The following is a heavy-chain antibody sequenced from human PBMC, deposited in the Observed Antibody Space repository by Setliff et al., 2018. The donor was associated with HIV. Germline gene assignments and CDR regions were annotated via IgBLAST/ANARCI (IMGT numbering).Heavy chain of an antibody. Sequence: SETLSLTCTVSGASIGSSTYYWGCIRQPPGKGLEWIGSIYYSGSTYYNPSLKSRVTISRDTSKNHFSLTLSSVTAADTAIYYCARHPAEGSGSYAALKRYFELWGRGTLVTVSS. CDR1: GASIGSSTYY. D-gene: IGHD3-10*01. V-gene: IGHV4-39*01. CDR2: IYYSGST. J-gene: IGHJ2*01. CDR3: ARHPAEGSGSYAALKRYFEL.